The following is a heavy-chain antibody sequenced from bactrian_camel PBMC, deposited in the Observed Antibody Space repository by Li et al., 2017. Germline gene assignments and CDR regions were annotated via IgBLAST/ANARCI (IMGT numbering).Heavy chain of an antibody. CDR3: ANRAGYYFAY. Sequence: HVQLVESGGGSVQPGGSLTLSCAASENAYSDNCVGWFRHTPGNEREGVAIIYTGSGTTFYSDSVKGRFSISRDNAKNTLYLQLNSLKTEDTAVYYCANRAGYYFAYGGQGTQVTVS. CDR2: IYTGSGTT. V-gene: IGHV3S54*01. J-gene: IGHJ6*01. CDR1: ENAYSDNC. D-gene: IGHD2*01.